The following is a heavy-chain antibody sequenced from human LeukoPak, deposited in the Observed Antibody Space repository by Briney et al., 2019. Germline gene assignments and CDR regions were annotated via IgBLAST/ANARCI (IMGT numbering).Heavy chain of an antibody. V-gene: IGHV4-39*01. CDR1: GGSISSSSYY. D-gene: IGHD2-2*01. CDR3: AGPSPAAGWFDP. CDR2: IYYSGST. J-gene: IGHJ5*02. Sequence: SETLSLTCTVSGGSISSSSYYWGWIRQPPGKGLEWIGSIYYSGSTYYNPSLKSRVTISVDTSNNQFSLKLSSVTAADTAVYYCAGPSPAAGWFDPWGQGTLVTVSS.